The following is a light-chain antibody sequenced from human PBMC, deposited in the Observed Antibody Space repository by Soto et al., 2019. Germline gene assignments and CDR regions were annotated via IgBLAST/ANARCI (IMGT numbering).Light chain of an antibody. CDR2: KAS. CDR1: QSISSW. Sequence: DIQMTQSPSTLSASVGDRVTITCRASQSISSWLAWYQQKPGKAPKLLIYKASSLESGVPSRFSGSASGTEITLTISRLQPDDFATYYCQQHSNYPLTFGGGTKVEIK. J-gene: IGKJ4*01. CDR3: QQHSNYPLT. V-gene: IGKV1-5*03.